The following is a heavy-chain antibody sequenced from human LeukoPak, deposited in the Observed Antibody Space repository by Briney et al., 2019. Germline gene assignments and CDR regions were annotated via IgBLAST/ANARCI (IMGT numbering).Heavy chain of an antibody. V-gene: IGHV1-69*05. CDR2: IIPIFGTA. CDR3: AGTYYDFWSGYYYYYMDV. Sequence: SVKVSCKASGGTFSSYAISWVRQAPGQGLEWMGGIIPIFGTANYAQKFQGRVMITTDESTSTAYMELSSLRSEDTAVYYCAGTYYDFWSGYYYYYMDVWGKGTTVTVSS. CDR1: GGTFSSYA. D-gene: IGHD3-3*01. J-gene: IGHJ6*03.